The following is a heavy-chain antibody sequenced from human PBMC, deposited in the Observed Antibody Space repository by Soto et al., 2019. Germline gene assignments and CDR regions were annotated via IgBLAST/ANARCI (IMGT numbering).Heavy chain of an antibody. CDR1: GVSFSDYY. CDR2: TRNKASSYTT. J-gene: IGHJ4*02. CDR3: AREGSSSGPDYEY. V-gene: IGHV3-72*01. D-gene: IGHD3-22*01. Sequence: EVQLVESGGGLVQPGGSLRLSCAASGVSFSDYYINWVLQAPWKVLEWVVRTRNKASSYTTDYAAFVKGRFTTSREDSKKLIYMQMNSLKTEETAVYYCAREGSSSGPDYEYWGQGTLVTVSS.